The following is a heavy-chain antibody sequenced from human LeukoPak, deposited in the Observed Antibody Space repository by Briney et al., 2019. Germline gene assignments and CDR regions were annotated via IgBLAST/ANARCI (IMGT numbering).Heavy chain of an antibody. CDR1: GGSISSSNW. V-gene: IGHV4-4*02. J-gene: IGHJ4*02. D-gene: IGHD2-2*01. CDR2: IYTSGST. CDR3: AREPPLGYCSSTSCGGFDY. Sequence: SGTLSLTCAVSGGSISSSNWWSWVRQPPGKGLEWIGRIYTSGSTNYNPSLKSRVTISVDTSKNQFSLKLSSVTAADTAVYYCAREPPLGYCSSTSCGGFDYWGQGTLVTVSS.